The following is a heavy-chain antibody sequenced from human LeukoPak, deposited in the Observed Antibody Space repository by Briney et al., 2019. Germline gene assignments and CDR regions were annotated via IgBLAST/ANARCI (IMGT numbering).Heavy chain of an antibody. Sequence: GSLRLSCAAPGFTFSAYGMSWFRQAPGKGLEWVSAITYSSGNTYYADSVKGRFTISRDNSKNTLYLQMNSLRAEDTALYYCAKDGTGCGGDCYSDYWGQGTLVTVSS. CDR3: AKDGTGCGGDCYSDY. V-gene: IGHV3-23*01. J-gene: IGHJ4*02. CDR1: GFTFSAYG. CDR2: ITYSSGNT. D-gene: IGHD2-21*02.